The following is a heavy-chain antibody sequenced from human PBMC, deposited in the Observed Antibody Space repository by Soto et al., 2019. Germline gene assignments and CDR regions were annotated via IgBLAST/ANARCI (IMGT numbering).Heavy chain of an antibody. CDR2: ISGSGGST. Sequence: GGSLRLSCAASGFTFSNYAMNWVRQAPGKGLEWVSAISGSGGSTYYADSVKGRFTISRDNSKNTLYLQMNSLRAEDTAVYYCAKDRGYDSSDYWGQGTLVTVSS. CDR3: AKDRGYDSSDY. V-gene: IGHV3-23*01. CDR1: GFTFSNYA. J-gene: IGHJ4*02. D-gene: IGHD3-22*01.